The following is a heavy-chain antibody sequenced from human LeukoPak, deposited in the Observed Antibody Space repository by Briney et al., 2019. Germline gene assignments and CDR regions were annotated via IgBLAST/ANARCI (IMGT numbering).Heavy chain of an antibody. Sequence: ASVKVSCKASGYTFTGYDINWVRQAPGQGLEWMGWINPNSGGTNYAQKFQGRVTMTRDTSISTAYMELSRLRSDDTAVYYCAREWELDYWGQGTLVTVSS. J-gene: IGHJ4*02. D-gene: IGHD1-26*01. CDR3: AREWELDY. V-gene: IGHV1-2*02. CDR1: GYTFTGYD. CDR2: INPNSGGT.